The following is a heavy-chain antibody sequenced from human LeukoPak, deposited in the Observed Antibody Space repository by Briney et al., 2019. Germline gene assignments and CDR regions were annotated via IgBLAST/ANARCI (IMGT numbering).Heavy chain of an antibody. CDR1: GGTFSSYA. CDR3: ARTNDYGDYALLF. CDR2: IIPIFGTA. Sequence: EAPVKVSCKASGGTFSSYAISWVRQAPGQGLEWMGGIIPIFGTANYAQKFQGRVTITTDESTSTAYMELSSLRSEDTAVYYCARTNDYGDYALLFWGQGTLVTVSS. D-gene: IGHD4-17*01. J-gene: IGHJ4*02. V-gene: IGHV1-69*05.